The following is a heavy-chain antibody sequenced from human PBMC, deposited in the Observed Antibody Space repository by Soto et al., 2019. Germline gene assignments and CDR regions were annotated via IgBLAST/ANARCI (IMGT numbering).Heavy chain of an antibody. CDR1: GFTFTHYW. CDR3: ARVARYFYESSGYDY. Sequence: EVHLVESGGGLVQPGGSLRLSCEASGFTFTHYWMHWVRQGPGKGLVWLARINTDASGTDYADSVKGRFTISRDNAKNTLYLQMNSPRDEDTAVYYCARVARYFYESSGYDYWGQGALVTVSS. J-gene: IGHJ4*02. D-gene: IGHD3-22*01. V-gene: IGHV3-74*01. CDR2: INTDASGT.